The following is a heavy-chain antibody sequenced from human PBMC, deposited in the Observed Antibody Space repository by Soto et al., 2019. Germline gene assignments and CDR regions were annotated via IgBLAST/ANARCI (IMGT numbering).Heavy chain of an antibody. J-gene: IGHJ3*02. CDR2: IYSGGST. V-gene: IGHV3-66*01. CDR3: ARDAFCGGDCYDAFDI. CDR1: GFTVSSNY. D-gene: IGHD2-21*02. Sequence: PGGSLRLSCAASGFTVSSNYMSWVRQAPGKGLEWVSVIYSGGSTYYADSVKGRFTISRDNSKNTLYLQMNSLRAEDTAVYYCARDAFCGGDCYDAFDIWGQGTMVTVSS.